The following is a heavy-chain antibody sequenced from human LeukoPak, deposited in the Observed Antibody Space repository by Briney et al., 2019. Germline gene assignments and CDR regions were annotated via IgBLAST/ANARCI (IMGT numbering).Heavy chain of an antibody. Sequence: PGGSLRLSCAAPGFTFSSYWMSWVRQAPGKGPEWVAHIKQDASQEDHVDSVKGRFTISRDNAKNSLYLQMNSLRAEDTAVYYCARGVVYPTWSGPHWSDYWGQGTLVTVSS. V-gene: IGHV3-7*01. CDR2: IKQDASQE. CDR1: GFTFSSYW. D-gene: IGHD3-3*01. J-gene: IGHJ4*02. CDR3: ARGVVYPTWSGPHWSDY.